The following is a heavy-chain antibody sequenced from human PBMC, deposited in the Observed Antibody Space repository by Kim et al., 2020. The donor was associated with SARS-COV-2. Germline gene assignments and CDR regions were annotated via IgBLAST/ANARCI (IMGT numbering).Heavy chain of an antibody. V-gene: IGHV5-10-1*01. Sequence: GESLKISCQASGYSFTGSWVNWVRQMPGKGLEWMGRIDPIDSYTNYSPSFQGHVTFAADKSITTAYLQWRFLKASDTAIYYCASRRGGEEYWGQGTLVTVSS. D-gene: IGHD3-16*01. CDR2: IDPIDSYT. J-gene: IGHJ4*02. CDR1: GYSFTGSW. CDR3: ASRRGGEEY.